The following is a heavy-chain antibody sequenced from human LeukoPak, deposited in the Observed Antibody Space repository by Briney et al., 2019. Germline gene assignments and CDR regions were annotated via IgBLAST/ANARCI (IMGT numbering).Heavy chain of an antibody. CDR1: GFTFSGSA. V-gene: IGHV3-73*01. CDR3: TSGWYYDILTGYLPHDI. D-gene: IGHD3-9*01. J-gene: IGHJ3*02. Sequence: PGGSLRLSCAASGFTFSGSAMHWVRQASGKGLEWVGRIRSKANSYATAYAASVKGRFTISRDDSKNTAYLQMNSLKTEDTAVYYCTSGWYYDILTGYLPHDIWGQGTMVTVSS. CDR2: IRSKANSYAT.